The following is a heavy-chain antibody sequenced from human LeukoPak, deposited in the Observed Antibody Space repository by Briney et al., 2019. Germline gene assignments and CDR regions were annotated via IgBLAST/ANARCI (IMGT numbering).Heavy chain of an antibody. CDR1: AGSINSYY. CDR3: ARVRWFGELSMRWFDP. Sequence: SETLSLTCTVSAGSINSYYWSWIRQPPGKGLEWIGYVSYSGNTNSNPSLKSRVTVSLDTSKNQFSLKLSSVTAADTAVYYCARVRWFGELSMRWFDPWGQGTLVSVSS. V-gene: IGHV4-59*01. D-gene: IGHD3-10*01. J-gene: IGHJ5*02. CDR2: VSYSGNT.